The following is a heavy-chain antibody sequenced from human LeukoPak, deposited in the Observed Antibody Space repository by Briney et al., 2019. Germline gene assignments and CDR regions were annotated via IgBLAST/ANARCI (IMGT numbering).Heavy chain of an antibody. CDR1: GGTFSSYA. D-gene: IGHD4-23*01. CDR3: ARDVGGFDAFDI. V-gene: IGHV1-69*06. Sequence: ASVKVSCKASGGTFSSYAISWVRQAPGQGLEWMGGIIPIFGTANYAQKFQGRVTITADKSTSTAYMELSSLRSEDTAVYYCARDVGGFDAFDIWGQGTMVTVSS. J-gene: IGHJ3*02. CDR2: IIPIFGTA.